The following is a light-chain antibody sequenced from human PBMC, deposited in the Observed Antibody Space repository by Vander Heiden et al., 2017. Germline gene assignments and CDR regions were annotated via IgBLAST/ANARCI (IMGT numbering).Light chain of an antibody. CDR1: QSISTY. CDR3: QHSDSLPPT. J-gene: IGKJ4*01. CDR2: AAS. Sequence: IQMTQSPSSLSASVGDRVTITCRASQSISTYLNWYQQKPTKAPNLLIYAASNLQGGVPSRFSGSGSGTDFTLTISNLQPEDFATYYCQHSDSLPPTFGGGTKVEI. V-gene: IGKV1-39*01.